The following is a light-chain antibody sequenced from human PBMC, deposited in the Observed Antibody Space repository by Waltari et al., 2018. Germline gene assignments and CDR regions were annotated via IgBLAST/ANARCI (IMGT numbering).Light chain of an antibody. CDR3: SSYTANTRF. J-gene: IGLJ2*01. Sequence: QPALTQPPSVSGSPGQSVTISCSGTCSDVGCENRVSWYQQPPGTAPKLIIYDVRNRPSGVSHRFSGSRSGNTASLTISGLQAEDEADYYCSSYTANTRFFGGGTKLTVL. V-gene: IGLV2-18*02. CDR2: DVR. CDR1: CSDVGCENR.